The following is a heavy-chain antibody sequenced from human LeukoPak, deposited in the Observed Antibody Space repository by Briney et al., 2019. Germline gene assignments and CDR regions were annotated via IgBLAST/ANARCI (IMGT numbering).Heavy chain of an antibody. CDR1: GGSISSGGYY. CDR3: ARSSSSSFYYYYYGMDV. V-gene: IGHV4-61*08. D-gene: IGHD6-6*01. Sequence: SQTLSLTCTVSGGSISSGGYYWSWIRQPPGKGLEWIGYIYYSGSTNYNPSLKSRVTISVDTSKNQFSLKLSSVTAADTAVYYCARSSSSSFYYYYYGMDVWGQGTTVTVSS. J-gene: IGHJ6*02. CDR2: IYYSGST.